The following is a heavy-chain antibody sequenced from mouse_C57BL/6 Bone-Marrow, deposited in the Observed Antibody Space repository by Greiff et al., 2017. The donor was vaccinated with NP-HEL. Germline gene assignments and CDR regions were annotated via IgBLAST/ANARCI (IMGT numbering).Heavy chain of an antibody. J-gene: IGHJ3*01. CDR2: ISNLAYSI. CDR1: GFTFSDYG. Sequence: VQLKESGGGLVQPGGSLKLSCAASGFTFSDYGMAWVRQAPRKGPEWVAFISNLAYSIYYADTVTGRFTISRENAKNTLYLEMSSLRSEDTAMYYCARQGGGTFAYWGQGTLVTVSA. D-gene: IGHD4-1*01. V-gene: IGHV5-15*01. CDR3: ARQGGGTFAY.